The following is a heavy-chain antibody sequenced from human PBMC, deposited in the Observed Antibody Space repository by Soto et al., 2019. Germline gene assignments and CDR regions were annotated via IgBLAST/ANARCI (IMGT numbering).Heavy chain of an antibody. J-gene: IGHJ6*03. Sequence: PSVTMPVTWAVYGGTIIDHCCSWIRKPTEKRPEWIGEINQSGITNYNPSLKSRVTISENTSKNQFSLKLSSVTAADTAVYYCARHRGSSPTGETNYYYYMDVWGKGTTVTVSS. CDR2: INQSGIT. CDR3: ARHRGSSPTGETNYYYYMDV. V-gene: IGHV4-34*01. D-gene: IGHD3-16*01. CDR1: GGTIIDHC.